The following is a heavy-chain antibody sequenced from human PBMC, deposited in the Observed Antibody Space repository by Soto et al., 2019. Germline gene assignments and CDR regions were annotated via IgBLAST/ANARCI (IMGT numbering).Heavy chain of an antibody. CDR2: ISSGSSTI. V-gene: IGHV3-48*01. Sequence: GGSLRLSCAASGFTFSTFGMNWVRQAPGKGLEWLSYISSGSSTIYYVDSVKGRFTISRDNAKNSLYLQMNSLRGEDTAVYYCAREKEWLPGRIDYWGQGTLVTVSS. D-gene: IGHD3-3*01. J-gene: IGHJ4*02. CDR3: AREKEWLPGRIDY. CDR1: GFTFSTFG.